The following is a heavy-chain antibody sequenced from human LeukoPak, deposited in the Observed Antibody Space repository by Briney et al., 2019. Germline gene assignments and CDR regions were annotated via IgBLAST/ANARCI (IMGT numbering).Heavy chain of an antibody. CDR3: ARSLATSYYYMDV. D-gene: IGHD5-12*01. V-gene: IGHV3-30*04. CDR1: GFTFSNYA. Sequence: GGSLRLSCAASGFTFSNYAMHWVRQAPGKGLEWVAVISYDGSNKYYADSVKGRFTISRNNSKNALYLQMNSLRAEDTAVYYCARSLATSYYYMDVWGKGTTVTVSS. J-gene: IGHJ6*03. CDR2: ISYDGSNK.